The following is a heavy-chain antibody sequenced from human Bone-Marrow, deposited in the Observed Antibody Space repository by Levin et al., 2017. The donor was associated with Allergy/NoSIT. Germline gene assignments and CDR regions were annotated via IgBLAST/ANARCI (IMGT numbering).Heavy chain of an antibody. CDR3: ASKYSSSWLGWFDP. V-gene: IGHV3-66*02. Sequence: GGSLRLSCAASGFTVSSNYMSWVRQAPGKGLEWVSVIYSGGSTYYTDSVKGRFTVSRDNSKNTLYLQMNSLRAEDTAVYYCASKYSSSWLGWFDPWGQGTLVTVSS. D-gene: IGHD6-13*01. CDR1: GFTVSSNY. CDR2: IYSGGST. J-gene: IGHJ5*02.